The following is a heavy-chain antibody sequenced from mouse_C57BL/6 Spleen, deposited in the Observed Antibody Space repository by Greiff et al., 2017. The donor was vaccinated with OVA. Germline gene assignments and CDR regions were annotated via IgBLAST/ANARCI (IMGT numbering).Heavy chain of an antibody. J-gene: IGHJ4*01. CDR3: DKHGTTGYAMDY. Sequence: VQVVESGPGLVAPSQSLSITCTVSGFSLTSYGVDWVRQPPGKGLEWLGVIWGGGSTNYNSALMSRLSIITDNTKSQDFFKMNSLHTEDTAMYFCDKHGTTGYAMDYWGQGTSVTVSS. CDR2: IWGGGST. D-gene: IGHD1-1*01. CDR1: GFSLTSYG. V-gene: IGHV2-9*01.